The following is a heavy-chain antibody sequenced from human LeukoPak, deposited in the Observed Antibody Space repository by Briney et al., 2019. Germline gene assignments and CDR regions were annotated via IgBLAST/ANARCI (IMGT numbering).Heavy chain of an antibody. CDR1: GYTFTGYY. D-gene: IGHD3-10*01. Sequence: ASVKVSCKASGYTFTGYYMHWVRQAPGQGLEWMGWINPNSGGTNYAQKFQGRVTMTRDTSISTAYMELSRLRSDDTAVYYCARDYGSGSNQNLTPDYWGQGTLVTVSS. V-gene: IGHV1-2*02. J-gene: IGHJ4*02. CDR3: ARDYGSGSNQNLTPDY. CDR2: INPNSGGT.